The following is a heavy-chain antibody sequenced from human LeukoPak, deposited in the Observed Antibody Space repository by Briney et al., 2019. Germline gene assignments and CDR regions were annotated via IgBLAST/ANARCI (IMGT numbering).Heavy chain of an antibody. J-gene: IGHJ4*02. Sequence: GSLRLSCAASGFTLSSYAMSWVRQAPGKGLEWVSAISGSGGGTYYADSVRGRFTISRDNSKNTLYLQMNSLRAEDTAVYYCAKSSSSYSSSWLVDYWGQGTLVTVSS. D-gene: IGHD6-13*01. CDR3: AKSSSSYSSSWLVDY. V-gene: IGHV3-23*01. CDR1: GFTLSSYA. CDR2: ISGSGGGT.